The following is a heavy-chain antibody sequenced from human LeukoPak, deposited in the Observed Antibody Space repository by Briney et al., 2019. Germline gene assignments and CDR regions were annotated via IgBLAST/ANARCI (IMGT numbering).Heavy chain of an antibody. V-gene: IGHV3-30*02. CDR3: AKDRGYSYGYGEYYFDY. J-gene: IGHJ4*02. Sequence: GGSLRLSCAASGFTFSSYGMHWVRQAPGKGLEWVAFIRYDGSNKYYADSVKGRFTISRGNSKNTLYLQMNSLRAEDTAVYYCAKDRGYSYGYGEYYFDYWGQGTLVTVSS. CDR2: IRYDGSNK. CDR1: GFTFSSYG. D-gene: IGHD5-18*01.